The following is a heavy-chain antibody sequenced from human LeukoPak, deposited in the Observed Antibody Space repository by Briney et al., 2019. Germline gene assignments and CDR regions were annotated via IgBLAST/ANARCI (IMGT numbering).Heavy chain of an antibody. D-gene: IGHD6-19*01. V-gene: IGHV3-30*18. CDR3: AKDHSSGSSDY. Sequence: SGGSLRLSCAASGFTFSSYGMPWVRQAPGKGLEWVAVISYDGSNKYYADSVKGRFTISRDNSKNTLYLQMNSLRAEDTAVYYCAKDHSSGSSDYWGQGTLVTVSS. CDR2: ISYDGSNK. J-gene: IGHJ4*02. CDR1: GFTFSSYG.